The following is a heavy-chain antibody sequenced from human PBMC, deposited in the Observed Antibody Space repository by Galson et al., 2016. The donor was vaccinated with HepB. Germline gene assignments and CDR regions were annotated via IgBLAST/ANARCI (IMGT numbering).Heavy chain of an antibody. J-gene: IGHJ3*02. D-gene: IGHD3-9*01. CDR1: A. CDR2: TYYRSKWYN. Sequence: AWNWIRQSPSRGLEWLGRTYYRSKWYNDYAVSVKSRITINPDTLKNQFSLQLNSVTPEDTAVYYCARELVTFAFDIWGQGTMVTVSS. CDR3: ARELVTFAFDI. V-gene: IGHV6-1*01.